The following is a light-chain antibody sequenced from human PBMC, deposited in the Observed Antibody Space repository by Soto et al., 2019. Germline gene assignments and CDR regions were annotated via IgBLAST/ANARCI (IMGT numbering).Light chain of an antibody. CDR3: SSYTSRSTLGV. V-gene: IGLV2-14*01. J-gene: IGLJ1*01. CDR1: SSDVGGYNY. Sequence: QSVPTQPASVSGSPGQSIPISCTGTSSDVGGYNYVSWCQQHPGKAPKLMIYDVSNRPSGVSNRFSGSKSGNTASLTISGLQAEDEADYYCSSYTSRSTLGVFGTGTKLTVL. CDR2: DVS.